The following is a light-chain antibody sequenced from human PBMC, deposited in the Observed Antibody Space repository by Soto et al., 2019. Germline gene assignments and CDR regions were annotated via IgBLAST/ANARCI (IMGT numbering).Light chain of an antibody. V-gene: IGKV3-11*01. CDR1: QSIGHY. J-gene: IGKJ1*01. Sequence: IVLTQSPATLSLSPGERATLSCRASQSIGHYLAWYKQKPGQSPRLLIYDASNRATDIPVRFSGSGSGTDFTLTISSLDPEDFAVYYCQHRSSWPWTFGQGTRVEVK. CDR2: DAS. CDR3: QHRSSWPWT.